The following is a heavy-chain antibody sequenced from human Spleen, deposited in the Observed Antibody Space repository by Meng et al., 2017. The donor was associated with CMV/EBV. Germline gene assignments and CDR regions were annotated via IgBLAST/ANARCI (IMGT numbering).Heavy chain of an antibody. Sequence: GESLKISCAASGFTFSSYGMHWVRQAPGKGLEWVGRTRDKAHSYTTEYAASVKGRFTILRDDSRNSLYLQMNSLKTEDTAVYFCARPSNNDWWSYFDYWGQGVLVTVSS. J-gene: IGHJ4*02. CDR1: GFTFSSYG. D-gene: IGHD2-8*02. CDR3: ARPSNNDWWSYFDY. CDR2: TRDKAHSYTT. V-gene: IGHV3-72*01.